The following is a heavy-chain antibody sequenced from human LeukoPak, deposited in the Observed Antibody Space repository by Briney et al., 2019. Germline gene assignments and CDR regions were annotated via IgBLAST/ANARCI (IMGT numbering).Heavy chain of an antibody. Sequence: ASVKVSCKASGYTFTSYDINWVRQATGQGLEWMGWTNPNSGNTGYAQKFQGRVTMTTDTSTSTAYMELRSLRSDDTAVYYCARDYGDPDYWGQGTLVTVSS. CDR1: GYTFTSYD. V-gene: IGHV1-8*01. J-gene: IGHJ4*02. CDR3: ARDYGDPDY. CDR2: TNPNSGNT. D-gene: IGHD4-17*01.